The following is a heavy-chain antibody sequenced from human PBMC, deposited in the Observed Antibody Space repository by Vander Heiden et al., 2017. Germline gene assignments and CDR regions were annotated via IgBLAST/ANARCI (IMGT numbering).Heavy chain of an antibody. CDR3: ARDLGYYYDSSGYYVG. CDR1: GFTFSSSS. D-gene: IGHD3-22*01. Sequence: EVQLVESGGGLVTPGGSLRLSCAAYGFTFSSSSMNWVRQAPGKGLEWVSSISSRSSDIYYADSVKGRFTISRDNAKNSLYLQMNSLRAEDTAVYYCARDLGYYYDSSGYYVGWGQGTLVTVSA. J-gene: IGHJ4*02. V-gene: IGHV3-21*01. CDR2: ISSRSSDI.